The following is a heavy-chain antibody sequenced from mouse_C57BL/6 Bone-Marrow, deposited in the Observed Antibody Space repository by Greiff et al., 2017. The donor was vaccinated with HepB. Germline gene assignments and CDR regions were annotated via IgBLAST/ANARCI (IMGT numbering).Heavy chain of an antibody. Sequence: VQLKQSGAELVRPGASVKLSCTASGFNIKDDYMHWVKQRPEQGLEWIGWIDPENGDTEYASKFQGKATITADTSSNTAYLQLSSLTSEDTAVYYCTTEEGVGFAYWGQGTLVTVSA. V-gene: IGHV14-4*01. D-gene: IGHD3-3*01. CDR1: GFNIKDDY. CDR2: IDPENGDT. CDR3: TTEEGVGFAY. J-gene: IGHJ3*01.